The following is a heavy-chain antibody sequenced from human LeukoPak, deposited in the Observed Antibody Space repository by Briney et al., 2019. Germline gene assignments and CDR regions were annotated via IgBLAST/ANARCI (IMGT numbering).Heavy chain of an antibody. Sequence: PSETLSLTCAVYIDSFSNYHWNWIRQTPAKGMEWIGEINHSGSTNYNPSLKSRVTISVDTSKNQFSLKLSSVTAADTAVYYCARVSGSSSWSAYYYYYYYMDVWGKGTTVTVSS. CDR3: ARVSGSSSWSAYYYYYYYMDV. CDR1: IDSFSNYH. J-gene: IGHJ6*03. CDR2: INHSGST. D-gene: IGHD6-13*01. V-gene: IGHV4-34*01.